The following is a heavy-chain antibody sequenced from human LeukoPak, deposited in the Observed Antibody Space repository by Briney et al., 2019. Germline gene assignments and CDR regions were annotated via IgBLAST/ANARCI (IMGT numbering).Heavy chain of an antibody. J-gene: IGHJ4*02. CDR1: GGSTGSDY. Sequence: PSETLSLTCSVSGGSTGSDYWSWIRQPPGKGLGWIAYVYYSGVTSYNPSLKSRVAISIDTSKNQFSLNLTSVTAADTAVYYCARLSLHCSGGSCYRGAFDSWGQGTLVTVSS. CDR2: VYYSGVT. CDR3: ARLSLHCSGGSCYRGAFDS. V-gene: IGHV4-59*08. D-gene: IGHD2-15*01.